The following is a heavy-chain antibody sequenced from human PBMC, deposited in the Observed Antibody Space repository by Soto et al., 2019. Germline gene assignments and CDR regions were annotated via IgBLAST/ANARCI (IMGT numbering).Heavy chain of an antibody. D-gene: IGHD2-15*01. Sequence: GGSLRLSCAASGFTFSNYNMKWVRQAPGKGLEWVSYISNTGKTIYYADSVKGRFTISRDNARNSLYLQMNRLRDEDTAVYYCVRTRGADCSGGTCYWFDLWGRGTLVTVSS. CDR3: VRTRGADCSGGTCYWFDL. CDR1: GFTFSNYN. V-gene: IGHV3-48*02. J-gene: IGHJ5*02. CDR2: ISNTGKTI.